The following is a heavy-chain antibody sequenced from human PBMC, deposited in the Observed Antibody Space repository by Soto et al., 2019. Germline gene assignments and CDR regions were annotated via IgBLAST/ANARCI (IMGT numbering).Heavy chain of an antibody. CDR2: ISAYNGNT. D-gene: IGHD6-6*01. CDR1: GYTFTSYG. CDR3: ARDRLSIRQNQSRGDY. J-gene: IGHJ4*02. V-gene: IGHV1-18*01. Sequence: QVQLVQSGAEVKKPGASVKVSCKASGYTFTSYGISWVRQAPGQGLEWMGWISAYNGNTNYAQKLQGRVTMTTDTPTSTAYMELRSLRSDDTAVYYCARDRLSIRQNQSRGDYWGQGTLVTVSS.